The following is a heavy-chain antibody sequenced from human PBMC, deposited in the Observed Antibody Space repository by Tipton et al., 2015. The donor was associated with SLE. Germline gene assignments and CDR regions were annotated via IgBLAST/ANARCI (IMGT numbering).Heavy chain of an antibody. Sequence: LRLSCAASGFTFSSYAMSWVRQAPGKGLEWIGEINHSGSTNYNPSLKSRVTISVDTSKNQFSLKLSSVTAADTAVYYCSSYGMDVWGQGTTVTVSS. CDR1: GFTFSSYA. V-gene: IGHV4-34*08. CDR2: INHSGST. CDR3: SSYGMDV. J-gene: IGHJ6*02.